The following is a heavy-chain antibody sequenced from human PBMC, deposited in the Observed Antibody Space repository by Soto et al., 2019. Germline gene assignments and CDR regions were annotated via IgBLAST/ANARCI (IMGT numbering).Heavy chain of an antibody. CDR2: IYYSGST. J-gene: IGHJ4*02. CDR3: ARAISTGYDILTGYYLDY. D-gene: IGHD3-9*01. CDR1: GGSVSSGAYY. V-gene: IGHV4-61*08. Sequence: KPSETLSLTCTVSGGSVSSGAYYWSWIRQPPGKGLEWIGYIYYSGSTNYNPSLKSRVTIPVDTSKNQFSLKLSSVTAADTAVYYCARAISTGYDILTGYYLDYWGQGTLVTVSS.